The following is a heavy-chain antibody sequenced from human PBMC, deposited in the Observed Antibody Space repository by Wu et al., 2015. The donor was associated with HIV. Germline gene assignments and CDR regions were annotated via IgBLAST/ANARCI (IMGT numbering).Heavy chain of an antibody. D-gene: IGHD1-26*01. Sequence: QVQLVQSGAEVKKPGASVKVSCRASGYTFTAYYMHWTRQAPGQGLEWMGWINPHTDGAVYAPKFRANVVLTRDTSITTTYMEITGLTSDDTAVYYCARAIKWDRDAFDTWGQGTMVTVSS. J-gene: IGHJ3*02. CDR3: ARAIKWDRDAFDT. CDR2: INPHTDGA. CDR1: GYTFTAYY. V-gene: IGHV1-2*02.